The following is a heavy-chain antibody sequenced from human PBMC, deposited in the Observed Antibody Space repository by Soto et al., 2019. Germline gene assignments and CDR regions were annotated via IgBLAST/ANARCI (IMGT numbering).Heavy chain of an antibody. CDR3: ARNLLELRALWFDP. CDR2: IYYSGST. D-gene: IGHD1-7*01. J-gene: IGHJ5*02. Sequence: PSEPLSLTCTVSGGSISSGGYYWSWIRQHPGKGLEWIGYIYYSGSTYYNPSLKSRVTISVDTSKNQFSLKLSSVTAADTAVYYCARNLLELRALWFDPWGQGTLVTVSS. CDR1: GGSISSGGYY. V-gene: IGHV4-31*03.